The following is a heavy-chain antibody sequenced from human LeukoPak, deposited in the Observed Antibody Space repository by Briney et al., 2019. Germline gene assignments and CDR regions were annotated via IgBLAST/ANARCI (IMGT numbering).Heavy chain of an antibody. CDR1: GFTFSSYA. J-gene: IGHJ4*02. D-gene: IGHD3-16*01. CDR3: AKVGWGVFDY. V-gene: IGHV3-30-3*01. Sequence: GGSLRLSCAASGFTFSSYAMHWVRQAPGKGLEWVAVISYDGSNKYYADSVKGRFTISRDNSKNTLYLQMNSLRAEDTAVYYCAKVGWGVFDYWGQGTLVTVSS. CDR2: ISYDGSNK.